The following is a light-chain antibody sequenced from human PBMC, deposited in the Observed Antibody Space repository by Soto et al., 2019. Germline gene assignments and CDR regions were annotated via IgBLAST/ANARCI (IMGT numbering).Light chain of an antibody. CDR2: RNN. CDR3: AAWDDSLSGV. Sequence: QSVLTQPPSASGTPGQRVTISCSGSSSNIGSNYVYWYQQLPGTAPKLLIYRNNQRPSGVPDRFSASKSGTSASLAISGLRSEDGADYSCAAWDDSLSGVFGGGTKLTVL. J-gene: IGLJ2*01. V-gene: IGLV1-47*01. CDR1: SSNIGSNY.